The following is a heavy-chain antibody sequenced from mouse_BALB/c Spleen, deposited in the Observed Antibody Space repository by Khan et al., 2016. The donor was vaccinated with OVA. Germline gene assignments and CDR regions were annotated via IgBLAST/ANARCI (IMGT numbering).Heavy chain of an antibody. V-gene: IGHV1S136*01. CDR2: INPYNDDT. CDR1: GYTFTSYV. D-gene: IGHD2-2*01. J-gene: IGHJ3*01. Sequence: VQLKQSGPELVKPGASVKMSCKASGYTFTSYVMYWVSQKPGQGLEWIGYINPYNDDTKYNEKFKGKATLTSDKSSSTAYMDLSSLTSEDSAVYYWTRGGYASFADWGQGTLVTVSA. CDR3: TRGGYASFAD.